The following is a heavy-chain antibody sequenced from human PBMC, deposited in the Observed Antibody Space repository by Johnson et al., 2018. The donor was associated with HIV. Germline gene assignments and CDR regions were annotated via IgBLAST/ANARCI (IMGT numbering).Heavy chain of an antibody. V-gene: IGHV3-9*01. CDR1: GFTFDDYA. Sequence: QLVESGGGLVQPGGSLRLSCVASGFTFDDYAMHWVRQAPGKGLEWVSGISWNSGIIAYADSVKGRFTISRDNAKNSLYLQMNSLRAEDTALYYCARDFYAVVATPFIGSAFDIWGQGTMVTVSS. CDR2: ISWNSGII. J-gene: IGHJ3*02. D-gene: IGHD5-12*01. CDR3: ARDFYAVVATPFIGSAFDI.